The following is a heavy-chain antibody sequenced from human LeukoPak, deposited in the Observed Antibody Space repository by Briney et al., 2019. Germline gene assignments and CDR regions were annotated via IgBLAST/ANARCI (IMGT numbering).Heavy chain of an antibody. CDR2: IQFDGGDI. CDR1: VLIFSNYG. Sequence: GGGLRLSCVASVLIFSNYGMQWVRQAPGRGRGWGAFIQFDGGDIFYADSVKGRFSISRDNSTNTVCLQMNSLRTEDTAMYYCAEDQQLELIPYWGRGTPVTVSS. CDR3: AEDQQLELIPY. J-gene: IGHJ4*02. V-gene: IGHV3-30*02. D-gene: IGHD1-1*01.